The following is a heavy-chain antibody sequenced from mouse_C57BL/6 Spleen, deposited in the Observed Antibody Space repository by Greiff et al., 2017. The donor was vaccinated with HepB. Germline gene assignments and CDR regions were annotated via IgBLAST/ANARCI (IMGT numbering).Heavy chain of an antibody. CDR1: GFTFSDYG. CDR3: ARTITTVPFAY. J-gene: IGHJ3*01. D-gene: IGHD1-1*01. CDR2: ISSGSSTI. Sequence: EVKVVESGGGLVKPGGSLKLSCAASGFTFSDYGIHWVRQAPEKGLEWVAYISSGSSTIYYADTVKGRYTISRDNAKTTLFLQMTSLRSEDTAMYYCARTITTVPFAYWGQGTLVTVSA. V-gene: IGHV5-17*01.